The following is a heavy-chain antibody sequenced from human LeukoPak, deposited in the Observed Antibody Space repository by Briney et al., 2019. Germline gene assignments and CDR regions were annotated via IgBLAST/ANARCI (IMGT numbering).Heavy chain of an antibody. CDR2: ISGSGGST. CDR3: AKDSRYSGSLNDAFDM. J-gene: IGHJ3*02. V-gene: IGHV3-23*01. Sequence: PGGSLRPSCAASGFTFSSYAMSWVGQAPGKGLEWVSGISGSGGSTHYADSVKGRFTISRDNSKSTLYLQMNSLRVEDTAVYYCAKDSRYSGSLNDAFDMWGQGTMVIVSS. D-gene: IGHD1-26*01. CDR1: GFTFSSYA.